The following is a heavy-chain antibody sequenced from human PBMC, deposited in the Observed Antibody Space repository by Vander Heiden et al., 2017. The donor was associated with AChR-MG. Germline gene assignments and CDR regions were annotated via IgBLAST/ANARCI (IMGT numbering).Heavy chain of an antibody. CDR1: GFTFDDYA. D-gene: IGHD6-19*01. CDR2: ISWNSGSI. Sequence: EVQLVESGGGLVQPGRSLRLSCAASGFTFDDYAMHWVRQAPGKGLEWVSGISWNSGSIGYADSVKGRFTISRDNAKNSLYLQMNSLRAEDTALYYCAKDPIAVAGIGTGYFDYWGQGTLVTVSS. V-gene: IGHV3-9*01. J-gene: IGHJ4*02. CDR3: AKDPIAVAGIGTGYFDY.